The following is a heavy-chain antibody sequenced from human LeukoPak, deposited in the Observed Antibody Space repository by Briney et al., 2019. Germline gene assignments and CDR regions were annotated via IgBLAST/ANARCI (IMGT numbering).Heavy chain of an antibody. J-gene: IGHJ5*02. Sequence: SETLSLTCTVSGGSISSYYWSWIRQPAGKGPEWIGRIYTSGSTNYNPSLKSRVTISVDTSKNQFSLKLSSVTAADTAVYYCASTYYYGSGTFDPWGQGTLVTVSS. CDR1: GGSISSYY. D-gene: IGHD3-10*01. CDR2: IYTSGST. V-gene: IGHV4-4*07. CDR3: ASTYYYGSGTFDP.